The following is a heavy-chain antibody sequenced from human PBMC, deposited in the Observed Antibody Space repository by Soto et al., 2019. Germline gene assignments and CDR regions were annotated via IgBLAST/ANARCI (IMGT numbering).Heavy chain of an antibody. CDR2: IYYSGST. CDR3: ARERPDGSRLAP. CDR1: GGSISSGDYY. Sequence: QVQLQESGPGLVKPSQTLSLTCTVSGGSISSGDYYWSWIRQPPGKVLEWIGYIYYSGSTYYNPSLRSRVTISVDTSKTQFSLKLSSVTAADTAVYYCARERPDGSRLAPWGQGTLVTVSS. J-gene: IGHJ5*02. V-gene: IGHV4-30-4*01. D-gene: IGHD6-13*01.